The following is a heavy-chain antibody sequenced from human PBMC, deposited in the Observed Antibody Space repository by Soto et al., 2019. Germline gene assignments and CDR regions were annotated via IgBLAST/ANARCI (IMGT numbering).Heavy chain of an antibody. V-gene: IGHV4-34*01. CDR2: INHSGST. CDR1: GGSFSGYY. Sequence: QVQLQQWGAGLLKPSETLSLTCAVYGGSFSGYYWTWIRQPPGKGLEWIGEINHSGSTNYNPSLTSRVTISVDTSKNQFSLKLSSVTAADTAVYYCARVPARYCTNGVCYTPRTFDYWGQGTLVTVSS. D-gene: IGHD2-8*01. CDR3: ARVPARYCTNGVCYTPRTFDY. J-gene: IGHJ4*02.